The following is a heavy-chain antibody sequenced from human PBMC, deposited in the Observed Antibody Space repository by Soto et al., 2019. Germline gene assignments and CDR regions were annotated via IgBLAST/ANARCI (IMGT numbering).Heavy chain of an antibody. CDR1: GGTFSRSA. D-gene: IGHD2-15*01. V-gene: IGHV1-69*01. CDR3: ATGARYCSGGSCYPDD. J-gene: IGHJ4*02. CDR2: FVSIFATT. Sequence: QVQLAQSGAEVTKPGSSVKVSCKASGGTFSRSAISWVRQAPGQRLEWMGGFVSIFATTDYAQKFQGRLTITADESTSTVYMELRSLTSDDTAIYYCATGARYCSGGSCYPDDWGQGTLVIVSS.